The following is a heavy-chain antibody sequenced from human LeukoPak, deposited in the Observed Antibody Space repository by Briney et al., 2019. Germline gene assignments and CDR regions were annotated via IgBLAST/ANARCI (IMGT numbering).Heavy chain of an antibody. CDR2: IYYSGST. CDR3: ARRVIRYCSSTSCSTHYYYYYMDV. Sequence: SETLSLTCTVSGGSISSSSYYWGWLRQPPGTGLEWIGSIYYSGSTYYNPSLKSRVTISVDTSKNQFSLKLSSVTAADTAVYYCARRVIRYCSSTSCSTHYYYYYMDVWGKGTTVTVSS. CDR1: GGSISSSSYY. V-gene: IGHV4-39*01. D-gene: IGHD2-2*01. J-gene: IGHJ6*03.